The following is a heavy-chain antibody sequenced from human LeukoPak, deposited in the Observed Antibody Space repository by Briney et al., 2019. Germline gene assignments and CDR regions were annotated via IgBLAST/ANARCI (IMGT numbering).Heavy chain of an antibody. Sequence: PGGSLRLSCAASGFTFSSYGMHWVRQAPGKGLEWVAFIRYDGSNKYYADSVKGRFTISRDNSKNTLYLQMNSLRAEDTAVYYCAKDQDTTIVVVTDEAFDIWGQGTMVTVSS. CDR3: AKDQDTTIVVVTDEAFDI. CDR1: GFTFSSYG. CDR2: IRYDGSNK. J-gene: IGHJ3*02. D-gene: IGHD3-22*01. V-gene: IGHV3-30*02.